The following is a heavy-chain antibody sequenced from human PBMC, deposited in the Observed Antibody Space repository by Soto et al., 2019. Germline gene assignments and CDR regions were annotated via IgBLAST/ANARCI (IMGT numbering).Heavy chain of an antibody. J-gene: IGHJ4*02. CDR3: ARGRRRARHDY. CDR1: GGSFSGYY. Sequence: SETLSLICAVYGGSFSGYYWSWIRQPPGKGLEWIGEINHSGSTNYNPSLKSRVTISVDTSKNQFSLKLSSVTAADTAVYYCARGRRRARHDYWGQGTLVTVSS. V-gene: IGHV4-34*01. CDR2: INHSGST.